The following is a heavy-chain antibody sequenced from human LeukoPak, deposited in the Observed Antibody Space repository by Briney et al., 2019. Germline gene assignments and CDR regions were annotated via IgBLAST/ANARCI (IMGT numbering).Heavy chain of an antibody. D-gene: IGHD6-13*01. CDR2: ISSSSSTI. J-gene: IGHJ6*02. CDR1: GFTFSSYS. CDR3: AKDMGSLHRSIAAAGKGYSYYFMDG. V-gene: IGHV3-48*04. Sequence: GGSLRLSCAASGFTFSSYSMNWVRQAPGKGLEWVSYISSSSSTIYYADSVKGRFTISRDNAKNSLYLQMNSLSAEDTAVYFCAKDMGSLHRSIAAAGKGYSYYFMDGGGQATPPT.